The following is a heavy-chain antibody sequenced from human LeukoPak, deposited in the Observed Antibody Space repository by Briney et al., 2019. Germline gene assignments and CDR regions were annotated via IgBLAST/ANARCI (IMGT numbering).Heavy chain of an antibody. CDR3: ARALWDYGDYVSVY. J-gene: IGHJ4*02. CDR2: INHSGST. D-gene: IGHD4-17*01. CDR1: GGSFSGYY. Sequence: SETLSLTCAVYGGSFSGYYWSRIRQPPGKGLEWIGEINHSGSTNYNPSLKSRVTISVDTSKNQFSLKLSSVTAADTAVYYCARALWDYGDYVSVYWGQGTLVTVSS. V-gene: IGHV4-34*01.